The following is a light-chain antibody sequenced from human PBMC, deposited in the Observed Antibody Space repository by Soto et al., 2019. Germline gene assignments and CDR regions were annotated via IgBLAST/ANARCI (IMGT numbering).Light chain of an antibody. CDR1: SSDVGGYNY. J-gene: IGLJ1*01. Sequence: QSALTQPASVSGSPGQSITISCTGTSSDVGGYNYVSWYQQHPGKAPKLMIYEVSNRHSGVSNRFSGSKSGNTASLSISGFHAQDEDDYYCSSYTSSSTPYVFGTGTKVTVL. CDR2: EVS. V-gene: IGLV2-14*01. CDR3: SSYTSSSTPYV.